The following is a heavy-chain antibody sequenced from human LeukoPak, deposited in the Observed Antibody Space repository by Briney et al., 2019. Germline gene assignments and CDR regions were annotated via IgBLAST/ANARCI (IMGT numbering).Heavy chain of an antibody. J-gene: IGHJ4*02. V-gene: IGHV4-30-4*08. Sequence: PSQTLSLTCTVSGGSISSGDYYWSWIRQPPGKGLEWIGYIYYSGSTYYNPSLKSRVTISVDTSKNQFSLKLSSVTAADTAVYYCASSPSGGFYYYFDYWGQGTLVTVSS. CDR2: IYYSGST. CDR1: GGSISSGDYY. D-gene: IGHD3-10*01. CDR3: ASSPSGGFYYYFDY.